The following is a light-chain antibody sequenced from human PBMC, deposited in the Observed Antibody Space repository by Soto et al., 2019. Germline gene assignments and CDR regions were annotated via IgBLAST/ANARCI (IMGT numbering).Light chain of an antibody. Sequence: DIQMTQSPSSLSASVGDRVTITCRASQGISNYVAWYQQKPGKVPLLLIYGASTLQSGVPSRFSGSVSGKDFTLTISGLQPEDVATYYCQKYVRAPPTFGRGTKVEIK. CDR1: QGISNY. CDR3: QKYVRAPPT. J-gene: IGKJ1*01. V-gene: IGKV1-27*01. CDR2: GAS.